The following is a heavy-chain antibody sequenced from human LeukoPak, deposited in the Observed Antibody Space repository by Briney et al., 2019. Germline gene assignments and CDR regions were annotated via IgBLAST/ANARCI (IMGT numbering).Heavy chain of an antibody. CDR2: IYYSGNT. J-gene: IGHJ4*02. D-gene: IGHD1-26*01. CDR1: GGSISSYY. V-gene: IGHV4-59*01. CDR3: ARDVGATPGYFDY. Sequence: PSETLFLTCTVSGGSISSYYWNWIRQPPGKGLEWIAYIYYSGNTSYNPSLKSRVTISVDTSKNQFSLKLSSVTAADTAVYYCARDVGATPGYFDYWGQGTLVTVSS.